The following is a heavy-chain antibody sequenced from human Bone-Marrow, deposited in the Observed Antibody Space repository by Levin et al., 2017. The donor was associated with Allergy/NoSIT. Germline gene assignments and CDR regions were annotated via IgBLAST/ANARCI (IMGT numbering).Heavy chain of an antibody. J-gene: IGHJ4*02. CDR3: VRGARLAEY. CDR2: ISGSSSDT. D-gene: IGHD6-19*01. V-gene: IGHV3-11*05. CDR1: GFSFSDHY. Sequence: GGSLRLSCAASGFSFSDHYMTWIRQTPGKGLEWVAYISGSSSDTKYADSVKGRFTISRDNAKNSLYLQMNSLGAEDTAVYYCVRGARLAEYWGQGALVTVSS.